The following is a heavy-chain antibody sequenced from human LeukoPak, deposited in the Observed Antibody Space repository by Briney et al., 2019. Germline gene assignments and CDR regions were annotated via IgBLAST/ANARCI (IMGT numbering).Heavy chain of an antibody. CDR1: GFSVNTNY. CDR3: ARGKTSDDIIEDAFDI. D-gene: IGHD3-9*01. V-gene: IGHV3-66*01. CDR2: LYSGGGA. J-gene: IGHJ3*02. Sequence: GGSLRLSCAASGFSVNTNYMTWVRQAPGKGLEWVSVLYSGGGAYYADSVKDRFTISRDYSQNTLLLQMNSLRAEDTALYYCARGKTSDDIIEDAFDIWGQGAMVAVSS.